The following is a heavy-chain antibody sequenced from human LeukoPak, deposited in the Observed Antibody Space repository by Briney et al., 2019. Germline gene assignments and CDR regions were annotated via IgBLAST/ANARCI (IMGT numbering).Heavy chain of an antibody. V-gene: IGHV3-23*01. CDR3: AKGSSGYFADL. CDR2: ISNDGGST. Sequence: GGSLRLSCAASGFIFNNYGLIWVRQAPGKGLEWVSAISNDGGSTQYADFVEGRFTISRDNSKNTLFLQMSSLRAEDTALYYCAKGSSGYFADLWGQGTLVTVSS. CDR1: GFIFNNYG. J-gene: IGHJ5*02. D-gene: IGHD3-22*01.